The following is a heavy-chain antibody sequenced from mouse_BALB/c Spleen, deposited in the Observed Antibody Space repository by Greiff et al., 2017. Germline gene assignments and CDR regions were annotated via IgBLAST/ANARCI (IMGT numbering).Heavy chain of an antibody. J-gene: IGHJ3*01. Sequence: VQLQQSGPELMKPGASVKISCKASGYSFTSYYMHWVKQSHGKSLEWIGYIDPFNGGTSYNQKFKGKATLTVDKSSSTAYMHLSSLTSEDSAVYYCATYGNYLFAYWGQGTLVTVSA. V-gene: IGHV1S135*01. D-gene: IGHD2-1*01. CDR1: GYSFTSYY. CDR3: ATYGNYLFAY. CDR2: IDPFNGGT.